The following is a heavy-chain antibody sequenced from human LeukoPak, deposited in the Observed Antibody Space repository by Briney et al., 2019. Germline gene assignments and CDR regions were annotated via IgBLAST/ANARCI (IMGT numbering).Heavy chain of an antibody. J-gene: IGHJ4*02. D-gene: IGHD2-2*01. Sequence: PGGSLRLSCTASGYTFGDYAMSWYRQAPGKGLEWVGFIRSKAYGGTTEYAASVKGRFSISRDDSKSIAYLQMNSLKTEDTAVYYCTRERYQLLYWGQGTLVTVSS. CDR2: IRSKAYGGTT. CDR3: TRERYQLLY. V-gene: IGHV3-49*03. CDR1: GYTFGDYA.